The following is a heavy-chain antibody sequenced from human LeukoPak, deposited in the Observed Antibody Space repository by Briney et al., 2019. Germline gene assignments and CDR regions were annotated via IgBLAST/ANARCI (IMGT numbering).Heavy chain of an antibody. D-gene: IGHD3-22*01. CDR3: AKGVRRSSDYSSPVDY. V-gene: IGHV3-30-3*01. Sequence: GGSLRLSCATSGFTFSNYAMHWVRQAPGKGLEWVALISYDGSNKYYADSVKGRFTISRDNSRNTLYLQMNSLRAEDTAVYYCAKGVRRSSDYSSPVDYWGQGTLVTVSS. CDR2: ISYDGSNK. J-gene: IGHJ4*02. CDR1: GFTFSNYA.